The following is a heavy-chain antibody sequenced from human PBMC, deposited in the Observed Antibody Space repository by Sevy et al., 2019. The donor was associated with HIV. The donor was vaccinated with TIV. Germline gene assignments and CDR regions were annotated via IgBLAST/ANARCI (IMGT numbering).Heavy chain of an antibody. CDR2: ISHDGRNPK. Sequence: GGSLRLSCAASGFTFGEYGMHWVRQAPGKGLEWVAVISHDGRNPKYNADFVKGRFTISRDNSKNMVYLQMNSLRVEDTAIYYCARDRGEILRSAFKSWGQGTLVTVSS. D-gene: IGHD3-10*01. CDR3: ARDRGEILRSAFKS. V-gene: IGHV3-33*08. J-gene: IGHJ4*02. CDR1: GFTFGEYG.